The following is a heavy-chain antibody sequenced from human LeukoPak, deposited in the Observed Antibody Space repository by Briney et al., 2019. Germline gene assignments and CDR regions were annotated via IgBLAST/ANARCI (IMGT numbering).Heavy chain of an antibody. V-gene: IGHV4-59*01. Sequence: SETLSLTCSVSGGSISNYYWSWIRQSPGKGLECIGYIYNSGSTTYNPSLKSRVTISVDTSKNQFSLRLSSVTAADTAVYYCARDRREGDFWSGFHHYFDVWGRGTVVTVSP. CDR1: GGSISNYY. CDR3: ARDRREGDFWSGFHHYFDV. J-gene: IGHJ4*02. CDR2: IYNSGST. D-gene: IGHD3-3*01.